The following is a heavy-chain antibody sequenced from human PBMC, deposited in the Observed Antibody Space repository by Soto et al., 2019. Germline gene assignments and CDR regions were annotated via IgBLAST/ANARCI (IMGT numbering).Heavy chain of an antibody. CDR2: LIPIFGTA. V-gene: IGHV1-69*06. Sequence: QVELVQSGAEVKKPGSSVKVSCQASEDTFRNYAISWVRQAPGQGLEWMGGLIPIFGTANYAQKFQGRVTITADTSANTVYLELSSLRSEDTAVYYCASTKYDSSAYYYLYLGLWGRVTLVTVSS. J-gene: IGHJ2*01. CDR3: ASTKYDSSAYYYLYLGL. D-gene: IGHD3-22*01. CDR1: EDTFRNYA.